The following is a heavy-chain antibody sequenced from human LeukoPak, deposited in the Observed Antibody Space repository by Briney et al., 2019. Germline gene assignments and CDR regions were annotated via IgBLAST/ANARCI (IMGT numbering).Heavy chain of an antibody. CDR2: IRSKANSYAT. D-gene: IGHD3-10*01. V-gene: IGHV3-73*01. CDR1: GFTFSGSA. Sequence: GGPLKLSCAASGFTFSGSAMHWVRQASGKGLEWVGRIRSKANSYATAYAASVKGRFTISRDDSKNTAYLQMNSLKTEDTAVYYCTRRSGSYYNDFDYWGQGTLVTVSS. CDR3: TRRSGSYYNDFDY. J-gene: IGHJ4*02.